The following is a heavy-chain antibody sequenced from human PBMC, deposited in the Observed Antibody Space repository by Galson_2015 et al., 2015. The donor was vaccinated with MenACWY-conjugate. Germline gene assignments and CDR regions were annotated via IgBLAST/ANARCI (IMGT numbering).Heavy chain of an antibody. Sequence: ETLSLTCAVSGGSISGGYYWRWIRQPPGKRPEWIGYIFDSGSTNYNPSLKSRVTISVDTSNNQFSLRLTSVTAADTAMYYCAGSRIASPGTVDYWGQGTLVIVSS. CDR3: AGSRIASPGTVDY. V-gene: IGHV4-59*08. D-gene: IGHD1-1*01. CDR1: GGSISGGYY. J-gene: IGHJ4*02. CDR2: IFDSGST.